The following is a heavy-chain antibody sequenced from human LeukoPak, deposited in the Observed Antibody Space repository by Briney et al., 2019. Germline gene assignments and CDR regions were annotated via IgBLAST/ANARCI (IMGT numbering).Heavy chain of an antibody. Sequence: SQTLSLTCTVSGGSISSGGYYWSWIRQPPGKGLEWIGYIYHSGSTYYNPSLKSRVTISVDRSKNQFSLKLSSVTAADTAVYYCARVTNPYCSSTSCYTGFDYWGQGTLVTVSS. V-gene: IGHV4-30-2*01. D-gene: IGHD2-2*02. J-gene: IGHJ4*02. CDR2: IYHSGST. CDR1: GGSISSGGYY. CDR3: ARVTNPYCSSTSCYTGFDY.